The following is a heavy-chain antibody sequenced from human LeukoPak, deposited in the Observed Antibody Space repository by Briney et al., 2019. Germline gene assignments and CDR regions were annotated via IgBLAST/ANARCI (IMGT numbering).Heavy chain of an antibody. J-gene: IGHJ4*02. V-gene: IGHV3-53*01. CDR1: GFTVSSNY. CDR3: ARAPGYYSRSVV. D-gene: IGHD3-3*01. CDR2: IYSGGST. Sequence: GGSLRLSCAASGFTVSSNYMSWVRQAPGKGLEWVSVIYSGGSTYYADSVKGRFTISRDNSKNTLYLQMNSLRAEDTAVYYCARAPGYYSRSVVWGQGTLVTVSS.